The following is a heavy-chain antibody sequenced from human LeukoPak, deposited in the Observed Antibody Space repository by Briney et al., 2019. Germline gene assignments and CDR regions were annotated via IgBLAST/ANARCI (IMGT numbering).Heavy chain of an antibody. V-gene: IGHV3-7*03. Sequence: GGSLRLSCAPSGFTFSSYWMSWVRQAPGKGLEWVANIKQDGSEKYYVDSVKGGFTISRDNAKNSLYLQMNSLRAEDTAVYYCARKAYGLDVWGKGTTVTVSS. J-gene: IGHJ6*04. CDR1: GFTFSSYW. CDR3: ARKAYGLDV. CDR2: IKQDGSEK.